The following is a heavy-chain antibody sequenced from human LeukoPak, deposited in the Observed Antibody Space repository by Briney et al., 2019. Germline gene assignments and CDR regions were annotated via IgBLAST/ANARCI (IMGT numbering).Heavy chain of an antibody. CDR1: GFTFSSYA. Sequence: PGGSLRLSCAASGFTFSSYAMHWVRQAPGKGLEYVSAISSNGGSTYYANSVKGRFTISRDNSKNTLYLQMGSLRAEDMAVYYCARGTESNCDYWGQGTLVTVSS. CDR2: ISSNGGST. V-gene: IGHV3-64*01. CDR3: ARGTESNCDY. J-gene: IGHJ4*02.